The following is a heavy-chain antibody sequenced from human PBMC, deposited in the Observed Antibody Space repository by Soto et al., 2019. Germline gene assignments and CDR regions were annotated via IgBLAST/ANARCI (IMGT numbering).Heavy chain of an antibody. CDR3: ARDPHPSSGYL. D-gene: IGHD3-22*01. J-gene: IGHJ1*01. Sequence: QVQLQESGPGLVKPSETLSLTCTISGGSIGSYYWTWIRQPPGKGLEWIGYIYYSGITDYNPSLRRRVTISIDTSKNQFSLKLTSVTAADTAVYYCARDPHPSSGYLWGQGILVTVSS. V-gene: IGHV4-59*01. CDR2: IYYSGIT. CDR1: GGSIGSYY.